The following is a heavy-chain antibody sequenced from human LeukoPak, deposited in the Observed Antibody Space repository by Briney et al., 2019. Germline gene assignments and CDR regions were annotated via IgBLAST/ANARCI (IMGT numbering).Heavy chain of an antibody. D-gene: IGHD6-13*01. Sequence: GGSLRLSCAVSGFTFSSDYMSGVRQAPGKGLEWGSVIYSGGSAYYTDSVKGRFTISRDNSKHTLYLQMNSLGVEDTAVYYCARGLGKQQLAPGWFDPWGQGTLVTVS. J-gene: IGHJ5*02. V-gene: IGHV3-53*01. CDR1: GFTFSSDY. CDR3: ARGLGKQQLAPGWFDP. CDR2: IYSGGSA.